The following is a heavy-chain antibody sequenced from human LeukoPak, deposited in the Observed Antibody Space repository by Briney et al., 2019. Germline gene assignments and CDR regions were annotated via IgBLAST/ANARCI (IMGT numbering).Heavy chain of an antibody. D-gene: IGHD3-10*01. V-gene: IGHV3-11*01. CDR1: GVTFEDYY. CDR3: ARGENGSFDR. J-gene: IGHJ4*02. CDR2: VSSTGGDK. Sequence: GGSLRLSCTGSGVTFEDYYLSWIRQAPGKGLEWISYVSSTGGDKFYADPVKGRFTISRDNARNSVYMEMNDLIAEDTAFYYCARGENGSFDRWGQGTLVIVSS.